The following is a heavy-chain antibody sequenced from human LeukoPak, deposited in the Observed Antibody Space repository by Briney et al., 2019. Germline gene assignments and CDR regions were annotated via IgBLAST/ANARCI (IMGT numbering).Heavy chain of an antibody. V-gene: IGHV1-2*06. CDR2: INPNSGGT. D-gene: IGHD6-19*01. CDR3: ARGGGTGWYYYYGMDV. J-gene: IGHJ6*02. CDR1: GGTFSSYA. Sequence: ASVKVSCKASGGTFSSYAISWVRQAPGQGLEWMGRINPNSGGTNYAQKFQGRVTMTRDTSITTAYMELSRLRSDDTAVYYCARGGGTGWYYYYGMDVWGQGTTVTVSS.